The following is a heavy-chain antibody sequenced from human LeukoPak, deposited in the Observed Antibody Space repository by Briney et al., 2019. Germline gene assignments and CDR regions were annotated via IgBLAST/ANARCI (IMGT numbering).Heavy chain of an antibody. CDR1: GYTFTGYY. V-gene: IGHV1-2*02. Sequence: ASVKVSCKASGYTFTGYYMHWVRQAPGQGLEWMGWINPNSGGTNYAQKFQGRVTMTRDTSNSTAYMELSRLRSDDTAVYYCARIGGSSIFGGGIIPVWGQGTLVTVSS. CDR2: INPNSGGT. D-gene: IGHD3-3*01. CDR3: ARIGGSSIFGGGIIPV. J-gene: IGHJ4*02.